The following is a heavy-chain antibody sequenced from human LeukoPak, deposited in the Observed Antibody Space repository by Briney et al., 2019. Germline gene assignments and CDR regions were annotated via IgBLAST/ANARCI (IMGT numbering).Heavy chain of an antibody. CDR2: INWNGGNT. CDR1: GFTFDDYG. D-gene: IGHD3-10*01. CDR3: ASAYYYGSGIFDP. V-gene: IGHV3-20*04. J-gene: IGHJ5*02. Sequence: GGSLRLSCAASGFTFDDYGMSWVRQAPGKGLEWVSGINWNGGNTGYADSLKGRFTISRDNAKNSLYLQMNSLRAEDTAVYYCASAYYYGSGIFDPWGQGTLVTVSS.